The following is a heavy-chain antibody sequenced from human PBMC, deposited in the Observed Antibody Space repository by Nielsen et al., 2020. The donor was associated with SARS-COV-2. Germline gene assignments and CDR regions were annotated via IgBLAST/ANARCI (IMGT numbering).Heavy chain of an antibody. D-gene: IGHD1-26*01. CDR1: GFTFSSYW. Sequence: GGSLRLSCAASGFTFSSYWMNWVRQAPGKGLEWVAVISYDGSNKYYADSVKGRFTISRDNSKNTLYLQMNSLRAEDTAVYYCARAYSGSYWGAFDIWGQGTMVTVSS. CDR2: ISYDGSNK. CDR3: ARAYSGSYWGAFDI. J-gene: IGHJ3*02. V-gene: IGHV3-30-3*01.